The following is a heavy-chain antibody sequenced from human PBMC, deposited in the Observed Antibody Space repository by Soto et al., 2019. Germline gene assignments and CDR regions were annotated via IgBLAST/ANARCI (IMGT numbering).Heavy chain of an antibody. J-gene: IGHJ6*02. Sequence: PGGSLRLSCAASGFTFSSYAMSWVRQAPGKGLEWVSAISGSGGSTYYAASVKGLFTISRDNSKKTVYLQMNSLRSEDTAVYYCARDFWERIAAYYYYGMDVWGQGTTVTVSS. D-gene: IGHD6-6*01. CDR2: ISGSGGST. CDR3: ARDFWERIAAYYYYGMDV. CDR1: GFTFSSYA. V-gene: IGHV3-23*01.